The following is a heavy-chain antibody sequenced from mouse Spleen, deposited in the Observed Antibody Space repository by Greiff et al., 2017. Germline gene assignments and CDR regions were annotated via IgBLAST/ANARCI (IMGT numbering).Heavy chain of an antibody. CDR3: ATYYRYALDY. Sequence: DVQLQESGPGLVKPSQSLSLTCSVTGYSITSGYYWNWIRQFPGNKLEWMGYISYDGSNNYNPSLKNRISITRDTSKNQFFLKLNSVTTEDTATYYCATYYRYALDYWGQGTTLTVSS. CDR1: GYSITSGYY. D-gene: IGHD2-14*01. CDR2: ISYDGSN. J-gene: IGHJ2*01. V-gene: IGHV3-6*01.